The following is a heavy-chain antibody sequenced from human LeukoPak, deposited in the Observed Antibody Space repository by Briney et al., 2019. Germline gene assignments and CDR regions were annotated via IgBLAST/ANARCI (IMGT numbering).Heavy chain of an antibody. Sequence: GGSLRLSCAASGFTFSSYGMHWVRQAPGKGLEWVAVISYDGSNKYYADSVKGRFTISRDNSRNTLYLQMNSLRAEDTAVYYCAKDGGYEGHLDYWGQGTLVTVSS. CDR3: AKDGGYEGHLDY. V-gene: IGHV3-30*18. D-gene: IGHD3-16*01. CDR1: GFTFSSYG. J-gene: IGHJ4*02. CDR2: ISYDGSNK.